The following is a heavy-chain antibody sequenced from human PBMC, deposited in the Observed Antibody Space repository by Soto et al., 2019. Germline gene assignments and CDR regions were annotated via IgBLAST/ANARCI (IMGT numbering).Heavy chain of an antibody. D-gene: IGHD3-3*01. Sequence: PGGSLRLSCAASGFTFSSYSMNWVRQAPGKGLEWVSSISSSSSYIYYADSVKGRFTISRDNAKNSLYLQMNSLRAEDTAVYYCARDIYDFWSGYYDDYWGQGTLVTVS. V-gene: IGHV3-21*01. CDR2: ISSSSSYI. CDR1: GFTFSSYS. J-gene: IGHJ4*02. CDR3: ARDIYDFWSGYYDDY.